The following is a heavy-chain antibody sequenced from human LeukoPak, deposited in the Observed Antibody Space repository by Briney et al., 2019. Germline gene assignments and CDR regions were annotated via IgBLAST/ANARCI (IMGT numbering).Heavy chain of an antibody. CDR3: ARDPNGDYFGAFDI. Sequence: GGSLRLSCAASGFTFSSYAMMWLRQAPGRGLEWVSAISGSGGRTLYADSVKGRFTISRDNSKNTLYLQMSSLRAEDTAVYYCARDPNGDYFGAFDIWGQGTMVTVSS. D-gene: IGHD4-17*01. V-gene: IGHV3-23*01. J-gene: IGHJ3*02. CDR1: GFTFSSYA. CDR2: ISGSGGRT.